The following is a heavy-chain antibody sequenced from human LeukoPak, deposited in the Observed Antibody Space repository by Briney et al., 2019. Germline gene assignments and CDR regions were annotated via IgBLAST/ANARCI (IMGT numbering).Heavy chain of an antibody. Sequence: GRSLRLSCAASGFTFDDYAMHWVRQAPGKGLEWVSGISWNSGSIGYADSVKGRFTISRDNSKSTLYLQMNSLRAEDTAVYYCAREAVAGNAFDIWGQGTMVTVSS. CDR2: ISWNSGSI. CDR1: GFTFDDYA. V-gene: IGHV3-9*01. J-gene: IGHJ3*02. CDR3: AREAVAGNAFDI. D-gene: IGHD2-15*01.